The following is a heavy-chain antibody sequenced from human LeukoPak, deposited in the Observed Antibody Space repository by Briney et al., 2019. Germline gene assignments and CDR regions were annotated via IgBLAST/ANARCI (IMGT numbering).Heavy chain of an antibody. V-gene: IGHV4-39*07. CDR1: GGAISYSTYY. J-gene: IGHJ4*02. CDR3: ARDGSDNWGLFDN. Sequence: SETLSLTCTASGGAISYSTYYWAWFRQPPGRGLEWIGGISYSGSTYYNPSLKSRVIMSVDTSKNQFSLRLSPVTAADTAVYYCARDGSDNWGLFDNWGRGTLVTVSS. CDR2: ISYSGST. D-gene: IGHD1-1*01.